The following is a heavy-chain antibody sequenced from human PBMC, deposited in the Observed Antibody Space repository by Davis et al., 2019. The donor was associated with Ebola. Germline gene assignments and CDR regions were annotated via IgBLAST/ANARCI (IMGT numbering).Heavy chain of an antibody. Sequence: AASVKVSCKASGYSFTTYGMNWVRQAPGQGLEWMGWININTGNPTYAQGFTGRFVFSLDTSVSTAYLQITSLKAEDTAVYYCVRSSYTWYFSGMDVWGKGTTVTVSS. J-gene: IGHJ6*04. V-gene: IGHV7-4-1*02. CDR2: ININTGNP. D-gene: IGHD2-2*01. CDR1: GYSFTTYG. CDR3: VRSSYTWYFSGMDV.